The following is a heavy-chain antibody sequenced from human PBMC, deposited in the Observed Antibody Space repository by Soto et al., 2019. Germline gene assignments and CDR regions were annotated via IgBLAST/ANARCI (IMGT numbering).Heavy chain of an antibody. V-gene: IGHV4-61*01. J-gene: IGHJ6*02. CDR3: AKCDSGTYPNYYYAMDV. CDR1: GGSVSSGTDY. D-gene: IGHD1-26*01. CDR2: IHYSGSP. Sequence: PSETLSLTCTVSGGSVSSGTDYWRWIRQSPGKGLEWIGYIHYSGSPNYNPSLKSRVTISVDTSKNQFSLKLTSVTAADTAFYYCAKCDSGTYPNYYYAMDVWGQGTTVTVS.